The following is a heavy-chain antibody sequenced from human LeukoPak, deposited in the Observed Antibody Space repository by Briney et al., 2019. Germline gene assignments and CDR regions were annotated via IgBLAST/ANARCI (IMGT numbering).Heavy chain of an antibody. J-gene: IGHJ6*02. D-gene: IGHD3-10*01. Sequence: PGGSLRLSCAASGVTFSSYAMHWVRQPPGEGLEWVAVISYDGSNNYYADSVKGRFTISRDNSKNTLYLQMTSLRAEDTAVYYCARSLMVRGVITPKYGMDVWGQGTTVTVSS. CDR1: GVTFSSYA. CDR3: ARSLMVRGVITPKYGMDV. CDR2: ISYDGSNN. V-gene: IGHV3-30-3*01.